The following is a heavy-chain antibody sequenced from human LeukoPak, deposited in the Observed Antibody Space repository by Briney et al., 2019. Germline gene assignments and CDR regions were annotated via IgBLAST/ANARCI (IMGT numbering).Heavy chain of an antibody. V-gene: IGHV3-23*01. CDR1: GFTFSSYA. CDR2: ISGSGGST. Sequence: SGGSLRLSCAASGFTFSSYAMSWVRQAPGKGLEWVSAISGSGGSTYYADSVKGRFTISRDNAKNSLYLQMNSLRAEDTAVYYCARGTDVPWYYYYYMDVWGKGTSVTVSS. CDR3: ARGTDVPWYYYYYMDV. D-gene: IGHD1-1*01. J-gene: IGHJ6*03.